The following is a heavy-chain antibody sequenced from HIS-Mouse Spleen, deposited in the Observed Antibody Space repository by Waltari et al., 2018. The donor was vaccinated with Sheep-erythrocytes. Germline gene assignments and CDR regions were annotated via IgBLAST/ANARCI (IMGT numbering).Heavy chain of an antibody. CDR2: ISSSSSYI. CDR1: GFTFSSYS. V-gene: IGHV3-21*01. Sequence: EVQRVASGGCLVKPGGSLRLCCAASGFTFSSYSMNWVRQAPGKGLEWVSSISSSSSYIYYADSVKGRFTISRDNAKNSLYLQMNSLRAEDTAVYYCARDTGTDAFDIWGQGTMVTVSS. CDR3: ARDTGTDAFDI. J-gene: IGHJ3*02. D-gene: IGHD1-1*01.